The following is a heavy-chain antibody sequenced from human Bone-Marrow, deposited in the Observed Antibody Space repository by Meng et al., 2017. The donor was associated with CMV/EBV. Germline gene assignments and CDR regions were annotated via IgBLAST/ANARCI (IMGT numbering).Heavy chain of an antibody. Sequence: ASVKVSCKASGYTFTSYDINWVRQATGQGLEWMGWMNPNSGNTGYAQKFQGRVTITRNTSISTAYMELSSLRSEDTAVYYCARGINGYSGYDWSDPLGQGTLVTVSS. J-gene: IGHJ5*01. CDR2: MNPNSGNT. CDR3: ARGINGYSGYDWSDP. V-gene: IGHV1-8*03. D-gene: IGHD5-12*01. CDR1: GYTFTSYD.